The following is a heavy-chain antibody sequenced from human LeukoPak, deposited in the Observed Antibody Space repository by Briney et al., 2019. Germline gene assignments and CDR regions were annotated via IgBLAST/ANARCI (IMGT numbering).Heavy chain of an antibody. D-gene: IGHD2-15*01. CDR2: INPSGGST. CDR3: ARELGGCTSGSCYSSFDF. J-gene: IGHJ4*02. V-gene: IGHV1-46*01. CDR1: GYTFTSYY. Sequence: GASVKVSCKASGYTFTSYYIHWVRQAPGQGLDWMGIINPSGGSTTYAQTFQGRVTMTRDTSTSTVYMELSDLRSEDTAVYYCARELGGCTSGSCYSSFDFWGQGTLVTVSS.